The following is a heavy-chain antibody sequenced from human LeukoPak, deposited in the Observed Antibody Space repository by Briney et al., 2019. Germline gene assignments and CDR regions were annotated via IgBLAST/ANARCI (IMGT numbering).Heavy chain of an antibody. CDR2: IWYDGSNK. CDR1: GFSFSSYG. CDR3: ARSYYTSSWWFFDY. V-gene: IGHV3-33*01. D-gene: IGHD3-22*01. J-gene: IGHJ4*02. Sequence: GGSLRLSCAASGFSFSSYGMHWVRQASGKGLEWVAIIWYDGSNKFYADSVKGRFTISRDNSKNTLYLQMNSLRAEDTAMYYCARSYYTSSWWFFDYWGQGTLVTVSS.